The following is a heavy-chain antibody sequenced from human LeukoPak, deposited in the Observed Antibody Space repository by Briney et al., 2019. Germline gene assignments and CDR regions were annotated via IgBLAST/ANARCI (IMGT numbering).Heavy chain of an antibody. CDR2: INLNSGGT. CDR1: GYTFTGYY. V-gene: IGHV1-2*02. Sequence: ASVKVSCKASGYTFTGYYMHWVRQAPGQGLEWMGWINLNSGGTNYAQKFQGRVTMTRDTSISTAYMELSGLRSEDTAVYYCARIYSGSYSTDDYWGQGTLVTVSS. D-gene: IGHD1-26*01. CDR3: ARIYSGSYSTDDY. J-gene: IGHJ4*02.